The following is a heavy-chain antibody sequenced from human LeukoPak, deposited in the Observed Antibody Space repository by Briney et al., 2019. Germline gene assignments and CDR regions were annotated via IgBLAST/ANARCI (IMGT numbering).Heavy chain of an antibody. CDR3: ARGGTAMVTPFDY. D-gene: IGHD5-18*01. CDR1: GGSISGYY. V-gene: IGHV4-34*01. Sequence: SETLSLTCTVSGGSISGYYWSWIRQPPGKGLEWIGEINHSGSTNYSPSLKSRVTISVDTSKNQFSLKLSSVTAADTAVYYCARGGTAMVTPFDYWGQGTLVTVSS. J-gene: IGHJ4*02. CDR2: INHSGST.